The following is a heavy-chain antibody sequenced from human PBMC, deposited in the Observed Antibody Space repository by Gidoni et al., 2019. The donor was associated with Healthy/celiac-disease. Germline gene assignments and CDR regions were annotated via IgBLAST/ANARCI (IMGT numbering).Heavy chain of an antibody. V-gene: IGHV4-31*03. Sequence: QVQLQKSGPGLVQPSQTLSLACTISGGSISSGGYYWCCIRQHPGKGLEWIGYIYYSGSTYYNPSLKSRVTISVDTSKNQFSLKLSSVTAADTAVYYCARSPVRPDYGDYAPLDYWGQGTLVTVSS. CDR2: IYYSGST. D-gene: IGHD4-17*01. CDR1: GGSISSGGYY. CDR3: ARSPVRPDYGDYAPLDY. J-gene: IGHJ4*02.